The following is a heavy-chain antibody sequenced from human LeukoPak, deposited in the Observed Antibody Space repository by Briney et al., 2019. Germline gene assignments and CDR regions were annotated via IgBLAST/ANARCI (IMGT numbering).Heavy chain of an antibody. J-gene: IGHJ4*02. Sequence: SETLSLTCAVYGGSFSGYYWSWIRQPPGKGLEWIGEINHSGRTNYNPSLKSRVTILVDTSKNQFSLNLNSVTAADTAVYYCARGSGGYSSSWYSDYWGQGTLVTVSS. D-gene: IGHD6-13*01. V-gene: IGHV4-34*01. CDR2: INHSGRT. CDR3: ARGSGGYSSSWYSDY. CDR1: GGSFSGYY.